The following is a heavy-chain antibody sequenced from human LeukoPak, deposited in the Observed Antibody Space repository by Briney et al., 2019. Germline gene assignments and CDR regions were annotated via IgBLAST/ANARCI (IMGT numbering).Heavy chain of an antibody. D-gene: IGHD2-8*01. Sequence: SVKVSCKASGGTFSSYAISWVRQAPGQGLEWMGGIIPIFGTANYAQKFQGRVTITADESTSTAYMELSSLRSEDTAVYYCARGLMHGYYYYGMDVWGQGTTVTVSS. V-gene: IGHV1-69*13. J-gene: IGHJ6*02. CDR3: ARGLMHGYYYYGMDV. CDR1: GGTFSSYA. CDR2: IIPIFGTA.